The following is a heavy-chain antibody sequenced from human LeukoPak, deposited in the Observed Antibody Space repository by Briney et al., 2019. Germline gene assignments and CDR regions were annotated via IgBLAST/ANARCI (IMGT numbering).Heavy chain of an antibody. CDR3: ARGVESYYFDY. J-gene: IGHJ4*02. V-gene: IGHV4-30-2*01. D-gene: IGHD5-24*01. CDR1: GGSISSGGYY. CDR2: IYHSGST. Sequence: SQTLSLTCTVSGGSISSGGYYWSWIRQPPGKGLEWIGYIYHSGSTYYNPSLKSRVTISVDRSKNQFSLKLSSVTAADTAVYYCARGVESYYFDYWGQGTLVTVSS.